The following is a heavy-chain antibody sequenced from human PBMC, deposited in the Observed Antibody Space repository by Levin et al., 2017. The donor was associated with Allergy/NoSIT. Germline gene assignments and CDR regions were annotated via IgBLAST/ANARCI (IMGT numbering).Heavy chain of an antibody. CDR2: ISSSSSTI. J-gene: IGHJ6*02. D-gene: IGHD2-15*01. Sequence: SCAASGFTFSSYSMNWVRQAPGKGLEWVSYISSSSSTIYYADSVKGRFTISRDNAKNSLYLQMNSLRDEDTAVYYCARVVAATQEPGDYYYYGMDVWGQGTTVTVSS. CDR3: ARVVAATQEPGDYYYYGMDV. V-gene: IGHV3-48*02. CDR1: GFTFSSYS.